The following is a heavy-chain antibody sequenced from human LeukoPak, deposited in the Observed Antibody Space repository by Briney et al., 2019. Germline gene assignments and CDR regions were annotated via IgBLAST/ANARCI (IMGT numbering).Heavy chain of an antibody. CDR2: IRPSGDNT. D-gene: IGHD5-24*01. CDR3: AREAADGYVFGEFDP. V-gene: IGHV3-21*01. Sequence: GGSLRLSCAASGFTFSSYDMTWVRQAPGRGLEWVSSIRPSGDNTYYADSVKGRFTISRDNAKNSLYLQMNSLRAEDTAVYYCAREAADGYVFGEFDPWGQGTLVTVSS. CDR1: GFTFSSYD. J-gene: IGHJ5*02.